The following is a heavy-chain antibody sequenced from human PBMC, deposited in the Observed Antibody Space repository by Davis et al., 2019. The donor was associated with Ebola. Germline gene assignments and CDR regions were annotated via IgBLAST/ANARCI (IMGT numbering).Heavy chain of an antibody. CDR1: GFTFSSYA. CDR2: ISYDGSNK. J-gene: IGHJ4*02. Sequence: GESLKISCAASGFTFSSYAMHWVRQALGKGLEWVAVISYDGSNKYYADSVKGRFTISRDNSKNTLYLQMNSLRAEDTAVYYCAKFTILDYWGQGTLVTVSS. V-gene: IGHV3-30-3*02. D-gene: IGHD2-2*01. CDR3: AKFTILDY.